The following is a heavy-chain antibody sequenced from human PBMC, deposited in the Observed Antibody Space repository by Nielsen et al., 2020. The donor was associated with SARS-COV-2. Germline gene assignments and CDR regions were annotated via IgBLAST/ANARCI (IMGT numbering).Heavy chain of an antibody. J-gene: IGHJ4*02. Sequence: WVRQAPGQGPEWMGRIDPKNGGTSYAPRFQGRVTLTRDTSITTAYLKLKSLRSDDTAVYYCVFGSGGWYWDSWGQGTQVTVSS. V-gene: IGHV1-2*06. CDR3: VFGSGGWYWDS. CDR2: IDPKNGGT. D-gene: IGHD6-19*01.